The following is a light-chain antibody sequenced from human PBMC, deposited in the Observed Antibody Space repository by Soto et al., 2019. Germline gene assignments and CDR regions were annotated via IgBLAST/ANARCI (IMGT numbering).Light chain of an antibody. CDR1: SSDVGSYNL. Sequence: QSALTQPASVSGSPGQSITISCTGTSSDVGSYNLVSWYQHRPGKAPRLMIYEVRNRLSGVSNRFSGSKSGNTASLTISGLQSEDEADYYCTSYTPTGALVFGSGTKLTVL. J-gene: IGLJ6*01. CDR3: TSYTPTGALV. CDR2: EVR. V-gene: IGLV2-14*02.